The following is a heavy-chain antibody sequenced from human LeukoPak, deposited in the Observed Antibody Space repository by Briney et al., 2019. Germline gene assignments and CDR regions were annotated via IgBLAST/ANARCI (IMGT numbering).Heavy chain of an antibody. CDR2: ISANGGET. D-gene: IGHD3-3*01. V-gene: IGHV3-23*01. Sequence: GGSLRLSCAASGFPFNIYAKICLRQAPGKGLEWVSSISANGGETHYADSVKGRFTISRDNSKNTLYLQINNPRVEDTAVYYCAKRYYDFPLDYWGPGTLVTVSS. J-gene: IGHJ4*02. CDR3: AKRYYDFPLDY. CDR1: GFPFNIYA.